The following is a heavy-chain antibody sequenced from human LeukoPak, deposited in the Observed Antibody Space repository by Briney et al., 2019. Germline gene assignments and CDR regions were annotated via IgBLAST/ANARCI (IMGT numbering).Heavy chain of an antibody. CDR2: IYTSGST. CDR3: ARDSQKLGHDC. J-gene: IGHJ4*02. V-gene: IGHV4-61*02. Sequence: PSETLSLTCTVSGGSISSGSYYWSWIRQPAGKGLEWIGRIYTSGSTNYNPSLKSRVTISVDTSKNQFSLKLSSVTAADTAVYYCARDSQKLGHDCWGQGTLVTVSS. D-gene: IGHD7-27*01. CDR1: GGSISSGSYY.